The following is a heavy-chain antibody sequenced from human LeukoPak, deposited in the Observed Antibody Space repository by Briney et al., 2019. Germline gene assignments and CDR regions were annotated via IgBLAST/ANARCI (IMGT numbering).Heavy chain of an antibody. CDR2: VSYNDIT. CDR1: GASVTATNYY. J-gene: IGHJ5*01. V-gene: IGHV4-39*01. Sequence: SETLSLTCTVSGASVTATNYYWAWFRQPPGKGLEWLGTVSYNDITYYSPSLLGRVAVSRGTSKTRFSLDLTSVTTEDTAVYFCARNLRGLPSDSWGRGILVTVTS. CDR3: ARNLRGLPSDS. D-gene: IGHD4-17*01.